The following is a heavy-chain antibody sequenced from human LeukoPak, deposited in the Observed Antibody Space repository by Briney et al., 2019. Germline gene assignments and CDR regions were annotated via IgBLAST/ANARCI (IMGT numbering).Heavy chain of an antibody. Sequence: GGSLRLSCAASGFTFSIEMNWVRPAPGKGLEWISYISTSGASTYYADSVKGRFTVSRDNAKNSMYLRMDTLRAEDTAVYYCARERGYNYGYSGYYDQWGQGILVTVSS. V-gene: IGHV3-48*03. D-gene: IGHD5-18*01. CDR2: ISTSGAST. CDR1: GFTFSIE. J-gene: IGHJ4*02. CDR3: ARERGYNYGYSGYYDQ.